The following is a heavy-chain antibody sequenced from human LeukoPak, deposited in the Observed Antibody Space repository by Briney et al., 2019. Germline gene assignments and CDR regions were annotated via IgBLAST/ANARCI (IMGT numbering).Heavy chain of an antibody. CDR2: IWYDGSNK. CDR1: GYTFSSYG. J-gene: IGHJ6*03. CDR3: ARAPLYYYYYRDL. V-gene: IGHV3-33*01. Sequence: GGSLRLSCAASGYTFSSYGMHWVRQAPGKGLEWVAVIWYDGSNKYYADSVKGRFTLSRDNSKNTLYMQMNSLRAEDTAVYYCARAPLYYYYYRDLWGKGTTVPVS.